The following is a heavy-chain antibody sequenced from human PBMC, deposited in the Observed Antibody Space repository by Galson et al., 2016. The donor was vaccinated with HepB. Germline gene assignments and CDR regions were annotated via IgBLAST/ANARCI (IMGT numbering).Heavy chain of an antibody. Sequence: TLSLTCTVSGGYISTGGYYWTWIRHNPGTGLEWLGYLYFGGNTYYNPSVRSRATISVDTSKNQFSLRLTSVTAADTAVYSCARGLGRDCNKIGCYHNWFDSWGQGTLVSVSS. CDR3: ARGLGRDCNKIGCYHNWFDS. CDR1: GGYISTGGYY. CDR2: LYFGGNT. D-gene: IGHD2/OR15-2a*01. J-gene: IGHJ5*01. V-gene: IGHV4-31*03.